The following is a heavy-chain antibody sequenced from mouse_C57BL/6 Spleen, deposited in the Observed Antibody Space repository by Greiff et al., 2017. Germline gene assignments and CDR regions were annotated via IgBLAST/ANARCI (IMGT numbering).Heavy chain of an antibody. Sequence: EVQVVESGGGLVKPGGSLKLSCAASGFTFSSYTMSWVRQTPEKRLEWVATISGGGGNTYYPDSVKGRFTISRDNAKNTLYLQMSSLRSEDTALYYCARDLFAYWGKGTLVTVSA. J-gene: IGHJ3*01. CDR2: ISGGGGNT. CDR1: GFTFSSYT. V-gene: IGHV5-9*01. CDR3: ARDLFAY.